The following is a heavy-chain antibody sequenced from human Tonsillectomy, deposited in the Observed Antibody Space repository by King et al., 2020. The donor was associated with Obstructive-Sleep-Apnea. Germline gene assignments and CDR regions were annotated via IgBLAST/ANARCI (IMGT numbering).Heavy chain of an antibody. J-gene: IGHJ4*02. CDR3: ARVMILAATVETVDY. Sequence: VQLQESGPGLVKPSQTLSLTCSVSGGSISNGRYYWSWIRQHPGKGLEWIGYIYHNGITYYNPSLRSRVTISIDTSKNQFSLNLNSVTAADTAVYYCARVMILAATVETVDYWGQGTLVTVSS. CDR1: GGSISNGRYY. V-gene: IGHV4-31*03. CDR2: IYHNGIT. D-gene: IGHD3-22*01.